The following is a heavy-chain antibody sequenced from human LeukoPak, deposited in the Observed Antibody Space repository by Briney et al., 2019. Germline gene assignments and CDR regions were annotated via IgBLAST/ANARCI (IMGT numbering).Heavy chain of an antibody. Sequence: PGGSLRLSCAASGFTFSSYAMHWVRQAPGKGLEWVAVISYDGSNKYYADSVKGRFTISRDNSKNTLYLQMNSLRAEDTAVYYCARGAVEATVTVGVFDYWGQGTLVTVSS. CDR1: GFTFSSYA. D-gene: IGHD4-17*01. V-gene: IGHV3-30-3*01. J-gene: IGHJ4*02. CDR3: ARGAVEATVTVGVFDY. CDR2: ISYDGSNK.